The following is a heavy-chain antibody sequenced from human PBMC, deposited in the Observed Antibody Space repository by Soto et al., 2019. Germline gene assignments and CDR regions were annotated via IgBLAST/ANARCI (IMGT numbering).Heavy chain of an antibody. V-gene: IGHV1-46*01. Sequence: GASVKVSCKASGYTFTRYFMHWVRQAPGQGLEWMGIINPSGGSTAYARKFQGRVTMTTDTSTSTAYMELSSLRSEDTAVYYCARDENSITMIVVVTPRDYYYYGMDVWGQGTTVTVSS. D-gene: IGHD3-22*01. CDR3: ARDENSITMIVVVTPRDYYYYGMDV. CDR1: GYTFTRYF. CDR2: INPSGGST. J-gene: IGHJ6*02.